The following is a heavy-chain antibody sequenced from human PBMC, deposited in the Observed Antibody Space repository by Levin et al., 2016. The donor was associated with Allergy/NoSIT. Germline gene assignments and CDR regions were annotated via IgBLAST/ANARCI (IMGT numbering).Heavy chain of an antibody. J-gene: IGHJ6*02. CDR2: MNPNSGNT. V-gene: IGHV1-8*01. D-gene: IGHD3-10*01. CDR3: ARQGALWFGELLQSPRYYYYGMDV. Sequence: ASVKVSCKASGYTFTSYDINWVRQATGQGLEWMGWMNPNSGNTGYAQKFQGRVTMTRNTSISTAYMELSSLRSEDTAVYYCARQGALWFGELLQSPRYYYYGMDVWGQGTTVTVSS. CDR1: GYTFTSYD.